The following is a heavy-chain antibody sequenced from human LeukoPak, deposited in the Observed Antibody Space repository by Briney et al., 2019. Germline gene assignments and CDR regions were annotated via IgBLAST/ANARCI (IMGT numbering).Heavy chain of an antibody. J-gene: IGHJ4*02. CDR1: GGSFSGYY. CDR3: ARTQLSDTAMSYFDY. V-gene: IGHV4-34*01. CDR2: INHSGST. Sequence: PSETLPLTCAVYGGSFSGYYWSWIRQPPGKGLEWIGEINHSGSTNYSPSLKSRVTISVDTSKNQFSLKLSSVTAADTAVYYCARTQLSDTAMSYFDYWGRGTLVTVSS. D-gene: IGHD5-18*01.